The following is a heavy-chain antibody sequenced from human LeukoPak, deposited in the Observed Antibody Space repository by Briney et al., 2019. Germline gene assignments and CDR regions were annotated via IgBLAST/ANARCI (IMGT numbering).Heavy chain of an antibody. D-gene: IGHD4-17*01. CDR3: ARGGIYGDHGFDY. Sequence: GGSLRLSCAASGFTFSSYAMHWVRQAPGKGLEYVSAISSNGGSTYYANSVKGRFTISRDNSKNTLYLQMGSLRAEDTAVYYCARGGIYGDHGFDYWGQGTLVTVSS. CDR1: GFTFSSYA. J-gene: IGHJ4*02. V-gene: IGHV3-64*01. CDR2: ISSNGGST.